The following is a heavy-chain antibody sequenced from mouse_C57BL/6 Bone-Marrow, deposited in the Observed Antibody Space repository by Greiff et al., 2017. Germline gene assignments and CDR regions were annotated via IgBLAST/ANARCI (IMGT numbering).Heavy chain of an antibody. CDR2: ILSGGIT. CDR3: ARNGIYYGNPFAY. CDR1: GFSLTSYG. J-gene: IGHJ3*01. D-gene: IGHD2-1*01. Sequence: VQLQQSGPGLVQPSQSLSITCTVSGFSLTSYGVHWFRQSPGKGLEWLGVILSGGITDYNAAFISRLSISKDNSKSQVFFKMNSLQDDDTAIYCCARNGIYYGNPFAYWGQGTLVTVSA. V-gene: IGHV2-2*01.